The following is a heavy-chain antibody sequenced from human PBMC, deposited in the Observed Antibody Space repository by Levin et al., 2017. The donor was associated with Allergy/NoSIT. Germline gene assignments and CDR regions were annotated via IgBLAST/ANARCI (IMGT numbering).Heavy chain of an antibody. V-gene: IGHV4-39*07. Sequence: SQTLSLTCTVSGGSISSSSYYWGWIRQPPGKGLEWIGSIYYSGSTYYKPSLKSRVTISVDTSKNQFSLKLSSVTAADTAVYYCARDSRGIAATGPPGWGQGTLVTVSS. CDR3: ARDSRGIAATGPPG. CDR2: IYYSGST. D-gene: IGHD6-13*01. J-gene: IGHJ4*02. CDR1: GGSISSSSYY.